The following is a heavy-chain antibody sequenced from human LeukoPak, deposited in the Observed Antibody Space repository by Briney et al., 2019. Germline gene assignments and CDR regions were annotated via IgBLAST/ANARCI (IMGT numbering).Heavy chain of an antibody. J-gene: IGHJ6*03. CDR3: ARDLVRGDKRYYYMDV. V-gene: IGHV3-53*01. CDR1: GFTVSSNS. CDR2: IYSDNT. D-gene: IGHD3-10*01. Sequence: GGSLRLSCTVSGFTVSSNSMSWVRQAPGKGLEWVSFIYSDNTHYSDSVKGRFTISRDNSKNTLYLQMNSLRAEDTAVYYCARDLVRGDKRYYYMDVWGKGTTVTVSS.